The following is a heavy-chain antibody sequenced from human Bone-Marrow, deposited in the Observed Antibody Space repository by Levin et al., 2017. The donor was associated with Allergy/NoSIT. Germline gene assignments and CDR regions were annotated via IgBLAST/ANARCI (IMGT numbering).Heavy chain of an antibody. CDR2: IDWDDDK. CDR1: GFSLSTSGMC. V-gene: IGHV2-70*01. D-gene: IGHD2-8*01. CDR3: ARTAFMMYGFDY. Sequence: SGPTLVKPTQTLTLTCTFSGFSLSTSGMCVSWIRQPPGKALEWLALIDWDDDKFYSTSLKTKLTVSKDTSKNQVVLTMTNMDPVDTATYFCARTAFMMYGFDYWGQGTLVTVSS. J-gene: IGHJ4*02.